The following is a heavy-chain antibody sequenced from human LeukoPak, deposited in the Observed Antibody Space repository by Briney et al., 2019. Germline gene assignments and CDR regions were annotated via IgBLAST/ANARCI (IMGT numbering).Heavy chain of an antibody. D-gene: IGHD3-22*01. CDR2: IYSGGST. CDR3: ASIMRDYYDSSGTLFDY. CDR1: GFTFSSNY. J-gene: IGHJ4*02. Sequence: PGGSLRLSCAASGFTFSSNYMSWVRQAPGKGLEWVSIIYSGGSTYYADSVKDRFTISRDNSKNTLYLQMNSLRAEDTAVYYCASIMRDYYDSSGTLFDYWGQGTLVTVSS. V-gene: IGHV3-66*01.